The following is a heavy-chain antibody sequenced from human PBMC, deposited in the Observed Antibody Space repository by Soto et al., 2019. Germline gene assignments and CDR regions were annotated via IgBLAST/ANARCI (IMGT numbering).Heavy chain of an antibody. V-gene: IGHV3-11*01. CDR3: ARGGYSYGSPSS. J-gene: IGHJ4*02. CDR2: ISSSGSTL. CDR1: GFSFSDFY. Sequence: QVQLVESGGGLVKPGGSLRLSCAASGFSFSDFYMSWIRQAPGKGLEWIAYISSSGSTLYYGDSVKGRFTISRDNAKNSLFLQINSLTADDTAVYVCARGGYSYGSPSSWGQGTLVTVSS. D-gene: IGHD5-18*01.